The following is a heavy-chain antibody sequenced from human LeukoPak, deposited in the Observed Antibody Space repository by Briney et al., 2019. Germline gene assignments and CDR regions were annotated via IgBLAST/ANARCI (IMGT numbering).Heavy chain of an antibody. CDR2: ISGSGGST. CDR3: AKDRSCTNDICHGDFDY. V-gene: IGHV3-23*01. J-gene: IGHJ4*02. D-gene: IGHD2-8*01. CDR1: GFTFSSYA. Sequence: GGSLRLSCAASGFTFSSYAVSWVRQAPGKGLEWASSISGSGGSTYSADSVKGRFTISRDNSKNALYLQMNSLRAEDTALYYCAKDRSCTNDICHGDFDYWGQGTLVTVSS.